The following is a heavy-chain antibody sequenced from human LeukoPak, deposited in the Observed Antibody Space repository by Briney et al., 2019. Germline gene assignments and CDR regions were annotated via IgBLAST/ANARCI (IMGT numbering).Heavy chain of an antibody. Sequence: KPSETLSLTCAVSGGSISSYYWSWIRQPPGKGLEWIGYIYYSGNTNYNPSFKSRVTISVDTSNNQFSLKLSSVTAADTAVYYCARQPSATAAFDIWGQGTMVTVSS. CDR3: ARQPSATAAFDI. D-gene: IGHD2-2*01. V-gene: IGHV4-59*08. CDR2: IYYSGNT. CDR1: GGSISSYY. J-gene: IGHJ3*02.